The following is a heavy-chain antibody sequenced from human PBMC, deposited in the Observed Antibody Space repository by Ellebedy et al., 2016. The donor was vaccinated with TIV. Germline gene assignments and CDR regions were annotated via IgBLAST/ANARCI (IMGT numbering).Heavy chain of an antibody. CDR2: IYPGDSDT. D-gene: IGHD2-2*01. CDR1: GYSFTSYW. Sequence: GGSLRLXXKGSGYSFTSYWIGWVRQMPGKGLEWMGIIYPGDSDTRYSPFFQGQVTISADKSISTAYLQWSSLKASDTAMYYCARLDEGSTLAFDIWGQGTMVTVSS. J-gene: IGHJ3*02. V-gene: IGHV5-51*01. CDR3: ARLDEGSTLAFDI.